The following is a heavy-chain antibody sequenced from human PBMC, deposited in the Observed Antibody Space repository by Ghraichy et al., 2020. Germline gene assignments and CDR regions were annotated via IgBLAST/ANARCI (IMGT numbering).Heavy chain of an antibody. CDR3: AKDRAAAGPADALDM. J-gene: IGHJ3*02. CDR1: GYSFSDYY. V-gene: IGHV1-2*06. D-gene: IGHD6-13*01. Sequence: ASVKVSCKASGYSFSDYYMHWVRQAPGQGLEWMGRINCHTGGADYAQKFQGRVTMTRDTSVNTAFLALSVLESDDSAVYFCAKDRAAAGPADALDMWGQGTLVLVSS. CDR2: INCHTGGA.